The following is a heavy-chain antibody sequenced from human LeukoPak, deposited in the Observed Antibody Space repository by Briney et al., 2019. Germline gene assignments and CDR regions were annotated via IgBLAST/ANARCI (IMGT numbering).Heavy chain of an antibody. CDR1: GFTFSTYG. D-gene: IGHD1-1*01. Sequence: PGGSLRLSCAASGFTFSTYGLSWVRQAPGKGPEWVSGISGSGESTFYPASVKGRFAISRDNSGNTLYLQMKSLRVEDTAVYYCAKDRRTTILFDYWGQGTLVTVSS. V-gene: IGHV3-23*01. J-gene: IGHJ4*02. CDR3: AKDRRTTILFDY. CDR2: ISGSGEST.